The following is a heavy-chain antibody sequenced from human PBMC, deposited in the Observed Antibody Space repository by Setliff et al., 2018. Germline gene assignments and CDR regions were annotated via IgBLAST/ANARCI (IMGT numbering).Heavy chain of an antibody. CDR1: GYTFTSYG. V-gene: IGHV1-18*01. D-gene: IGHD3-16*01. CDR3: ARTTGYRLEGDFDY. CDR2: ISVYNGKT. Sequence: ASVQDSCKASGYTFTSYGFSWVRQAPGQGLEWMGWISVYNGKTKYAQKFQGRVTMTTDTSTRTAYMEVTSLRAEDTAIYYCARTTGYRLEGDFDYWGQGTLVTVSS. J-gene: IGHJ4*02.